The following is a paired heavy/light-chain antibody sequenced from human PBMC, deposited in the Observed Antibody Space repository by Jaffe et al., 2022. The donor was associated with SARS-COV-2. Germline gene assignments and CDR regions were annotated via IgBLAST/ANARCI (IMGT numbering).Light chain of an antibody. CDR3: HQSYSTPYT. V-gene: IGKV1-39*01. CDR1: QTINIY. J-gene: IGKJ2*01. CDR2: AAS. Sequence: DIQMTQSPSSLSASLGDRVTITCRAGQTINIYLNWYQQKPGKAPDLLISAASNLQSGVPSRFSGSGSGTDFTLTISSLQPEDSATYFCHQSYSTPYTFGQGTKLEIK.
Heavy chain of an antibody. CDR3: ARDGLKMATFTLGAFDI. J-gene: IGHJ3*02. CDR2: ISYHGNKQ. Sequence: QVHLVESGGGVVQPGRSLRLSCAVSGFIFSDYDMHWVRQAPGKGLEWVALISYHGNKQYYADSVKGRFTISRDNSKNTLYLQMNSLRADDTALYYCARDGLKMATFTLGAFDIWGQGTMVSVSS. D-gene: IGHD2-8*01. CDR1: GFIFSDYD. V-gene: IGHV3-30*04.